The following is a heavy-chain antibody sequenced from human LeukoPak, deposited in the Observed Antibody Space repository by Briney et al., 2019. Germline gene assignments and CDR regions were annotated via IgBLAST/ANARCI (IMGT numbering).Heavy chain of an antibody. V-gene: IGHV3-30-3*01. J-gene: IGHJ4*02. D-gene: IGHD6-19*01. Sequence: GWSLRLSCTASGYTFGEYAVSWFRQAPGKGLEWVAVISYDGSNKYYADSVKGRFTISRDNSKNTLYLQMNSLRAEDTAVYYCARDTIAVAGTGVDYWGQGTLVTVSS. CDR2: ISYDGSNK. CDR3: ARDTIAVAGTGVDY. CDR1: GYTFGEYA.